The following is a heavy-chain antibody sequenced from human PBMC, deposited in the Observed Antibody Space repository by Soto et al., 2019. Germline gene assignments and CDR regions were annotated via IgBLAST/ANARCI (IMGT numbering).Heavy chain of an antibody. Sequence: GGSLRLSCAASGFTFSRYSMNWVRQAPGKGLEWVSYISSSSGTIYYAASVKGRFTNSRDNAKNSLYLQMNSLRAEDTAVYYCARREAADFDPWGQGTLVTVSS. J-gene: IGHJ5*02. CDR2: ISSSSGTI. CDR1: GFTFSRYS. CDR3: ARREAADFDP. D-gene: IGHD6-13*01. V-gene: IGHV3-48*01.